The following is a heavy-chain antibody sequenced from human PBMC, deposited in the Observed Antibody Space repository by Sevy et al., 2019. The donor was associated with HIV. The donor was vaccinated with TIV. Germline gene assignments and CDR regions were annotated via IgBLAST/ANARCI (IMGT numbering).Heavy chain of an antibody. D-gene: IGHD3-10*01. CDR1: GGTFSSYA. CDR2: IIPIFGTA. CDR3: ARASSYHGSGSSNRLDP. Sequence: ASVKVSCKASGGTFSSYAISWVRQAPGQGLEWMGGIIPIFGTANYAQKFQGRVTITADEFSNTAYMEVSTLRPEDTAVYYCARASSYHGSGSSNRLDPWGQGTLVTVSS. J-gene: IGHJ5*02. V-gene: IGHV1-69*13.